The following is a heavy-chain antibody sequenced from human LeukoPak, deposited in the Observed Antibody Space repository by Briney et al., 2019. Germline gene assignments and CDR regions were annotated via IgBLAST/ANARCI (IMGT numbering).Heavy chain of an antibody. J-gene: IGHJ4*02. Sequence: GASVKVSCKASGGTFSSYAISWVRQAPGQGLEWMGGIIPIFGTANYAQKFQGRVTITADKSTSTAYMELSSLRSDDTAVYYCARAPPHYYYDSSGHDYWGQGTLVTVSS. CDR3: ARAPPHYYYDSSGHDY. D-gene: IGHD3-22*01. V-gene: IGHV1-69*06. CDR2: IIPIFGTA. CDR1: GGTFSSYA.